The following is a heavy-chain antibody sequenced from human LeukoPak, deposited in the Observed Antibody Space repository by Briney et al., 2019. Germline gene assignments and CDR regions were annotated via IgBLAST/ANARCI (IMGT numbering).Heavy chain of an antibody. J-gene: IGHJ4*02. Sequence: ASVKVSCKASGGTFSNYAISWVRQAPGQGLEWMGGIIPIFGTANYAQKFQGRVTITADESTSTAYMELSSLRSEDTAVYYCARDRGIAAVGLFDYWGQGTLVAVSS. D-gene: IGHD6-13*01. V-gene: IGHV1-69*13. CDR1: GGTFSNYA. CDR3: ARDRGIAAVGLFDY. CDR2: IIPIFGTA.